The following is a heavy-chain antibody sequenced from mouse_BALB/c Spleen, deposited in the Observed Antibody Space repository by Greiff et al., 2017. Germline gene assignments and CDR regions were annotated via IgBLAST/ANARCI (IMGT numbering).Heavy chain of an antibody. V-gene: IGHV1-20*02. CDR3: AREEDYYGSSYEGYAMDY. CDR1: GYSFTGYF. CDR2: INPYNGDT. J-gene: IGHJ4*01. D-gene: IGHD1-1*01. Sequence: EVQGVESGPELVKPGASVKISCKASGYSFTGYFMNWVMQSHGKSLEWIGRINPYNGDTFYNQKFKGKATLTVDKSSSTAHMELRSLASEDSAVYYCAREEDYYGSSYEGYAMDYWGQGTSVTVSS.